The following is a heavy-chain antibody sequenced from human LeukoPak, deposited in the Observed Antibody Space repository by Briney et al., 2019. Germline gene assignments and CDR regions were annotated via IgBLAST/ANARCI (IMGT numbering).Heavy chain of an antibody. CDR3: ARQGDSTKGYYLDWFDP. J-gene: IGHJ5*02. CDR1: GGSFSGYY. CDR2: INHSGST. V-gene: IGHV4-34*01. D-gene: IGHD3-3*01. Sequence: KPSETLSLTCAVYGGSFSGYYWSWIRQPPGKGLEWIGEINHSGSTNYNPSLKSRVTISVDTSKNQFSLKLSSVTAADTAVYYCARQGDSTKGYYLDWFDPWGQGTLVIVSS.